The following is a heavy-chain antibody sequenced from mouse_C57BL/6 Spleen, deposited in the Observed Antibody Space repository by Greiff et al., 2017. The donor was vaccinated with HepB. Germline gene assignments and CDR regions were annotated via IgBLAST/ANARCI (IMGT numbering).Heavy chain of an antibody. Sequence: VQLVESGAELMKPGASVKLSCKATGYTFTGYWIKWVKQRPGHGLEWIGEILPGSGSTNYNEKFKGKATFTADTSSNTADMQLSSLTTEDSAIYYCARGEYIGRRDFDYWGQGTTLTVSS. CDR3: ARGEYIGRRDFDY. V-gene: IGHV1-9*01. J-gene: IGHJ2*01. D-gene: IGHD1-3*01. CDR1: GYTFTGYW. CDR2: ILPGSGST.